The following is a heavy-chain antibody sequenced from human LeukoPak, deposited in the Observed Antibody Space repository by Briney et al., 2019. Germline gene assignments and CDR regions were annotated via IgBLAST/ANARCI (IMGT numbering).Heavy chain of an antibody. D-gene: IGHD2-2*01. J-gene: IGHJ6*03. CDR2: INPNSGGT. CDR1: GYTFTGYY. V-gene: IGHV1-2*02. Sequence: ASVKVSCKASGYTFTGYYMHWVRQAPGQGLEWMGWINPNSGGTNYAQKFQGRVTMTRDTSISTAYMELSRLGSDDTAVYYCASASGYCSSTSCQPDDYYYYYMDVWGKGTTVTVSS. CDR3: ASASGYCSSTSCQPDDYYYYYMDV.